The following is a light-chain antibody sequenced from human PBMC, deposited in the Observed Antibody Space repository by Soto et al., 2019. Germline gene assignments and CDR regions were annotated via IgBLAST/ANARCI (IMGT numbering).Light chain of an antibody. Sequence: DIVLTQSPGTLSLSPGDRAALSCGASQSLSNNFLAWYQQKPGQAPRLLISGASSRATGIPDRFSGSGSGTDFTLTITRVEPEDFAVYYCQQYATSPLTFGGGPRWKSN. V-gene: IGKV3-20*01. CDR1: QSLSNNF. CDR3: QQYATSPLT. J-gene: IGKJ4*01. CDR2: GAS.